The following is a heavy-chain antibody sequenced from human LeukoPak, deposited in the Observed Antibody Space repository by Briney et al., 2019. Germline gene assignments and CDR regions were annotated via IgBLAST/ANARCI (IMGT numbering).Heavy chain of an antibody. Sequence: GGSLRLSCAASGFTFSSYAMHWVRQAPGKGLEWVAVISYDGSNKYYADSVKGRFTISRDNSKNTLYLQMNSLRAEDTAVYYCARGDYYYDSSGYPDYWGQGTLVTVSS. D-gene: IGHD3-22*01. V-gene: IGHV3-30*04. CDR1: GFTFSSYA. CDR2: ISYDGSNK. J-gene: IGHJ4*02. CDR3: ARGDYYYDSSGYPDY.